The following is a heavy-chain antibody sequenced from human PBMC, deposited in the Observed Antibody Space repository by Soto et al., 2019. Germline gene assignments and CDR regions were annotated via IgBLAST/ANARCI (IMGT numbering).Heavy chain of an antibody. V-gene: IGHV4-59*01. J-gene: IGHJ4*02. D-gene: IGHD3-16*01. CDR2: IYYSGST. CDR3: ARRYGGNFDY. Sequence: SETLSLTCTVSGGSISSYYGSWIRQPPGKGLEWIGYIYYSGSTNYNPSLKSRVTISVDTSKNQFSLKLSSVTAADTAVYYCARRYGGNFDYWGQGTLVTSP. CDR1: GGSISSYY.